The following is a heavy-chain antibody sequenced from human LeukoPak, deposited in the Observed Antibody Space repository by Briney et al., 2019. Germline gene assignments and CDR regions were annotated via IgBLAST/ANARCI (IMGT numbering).Heavy chain of an antibody. CDR3: TREGPYSRGNSFDY. V-gene: IGHV4-31*03. Sequence: SETVSRMCTVCGHPNNTGISQWRWIRHRPGKGVEWSGYIFSNGGTDHTPSLKSRLTLSVDTSNNQVFLRLSSVTAADTAVYYCTREGPYSRGNSFDYWGQGLLVTVSS. D-gene: IGHD3-10*01. CDR2: IFSNGGT. CDR1: GHPNNTGISQ. J-gene: IGHJ4*02.